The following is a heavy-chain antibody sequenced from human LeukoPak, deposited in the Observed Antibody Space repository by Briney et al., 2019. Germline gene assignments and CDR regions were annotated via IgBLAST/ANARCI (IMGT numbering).Heavy chain of an antibody. CDR3: ARRNTPHGNFDY. Sequence: PGGSLRLSCAVSGFTLSSYAMHWVRQPAGKGREWVSAIGTAGDTFYPASVKGRFTISRENAKKSLFLQMNSLRAEDTAVYYCARRNTPHGNFDYWGQGTLVTVSS. CDR1: GFTLSSYA. D-gene: IGHD1-26*01. CDR2: IGTAGDT. J-gene: IGHJ4*02. V-gene: IGHV3-13*01.